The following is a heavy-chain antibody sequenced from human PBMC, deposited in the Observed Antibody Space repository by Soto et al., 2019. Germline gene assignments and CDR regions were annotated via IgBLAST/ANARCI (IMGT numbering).Heavy chain of an antibody. J-gene: IGHJ4*01. Sequence: GGSLRLSCATSGFTFSSDALNWVRQAPGKGLEWVSAISDSGGRTYYADSVKGRFTISRDNSKNTLYLQMSGLRAEDAAVYYCAKFPRSASEPPWDHWGLGTLVTSPQ. CDR3: AKFPRSASEPPWDH. CDR2: ISDSGGRT. V-gene: IGHV3-23*01. CDR1: GFTFSSDA.